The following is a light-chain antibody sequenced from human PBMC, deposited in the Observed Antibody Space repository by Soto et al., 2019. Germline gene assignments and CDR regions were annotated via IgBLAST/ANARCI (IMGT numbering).Light chain of an antibody. CDR1: ETISSSH. CDR2: RSS. J-gene: IGKJ4*01. CDR3: QQYGSWVPGLT. Sequence: EVVLTQSPGTLSLSPGERATLSCRASETISSSHLAWYQQTPGQAPRLLLYRSSTRATGIPDRFSGSGSGTDFTRTISRLEPADAAVYYCQQYGSWVPGLTFGGGTNVEIK. V-gene: IGKV3-20*01.